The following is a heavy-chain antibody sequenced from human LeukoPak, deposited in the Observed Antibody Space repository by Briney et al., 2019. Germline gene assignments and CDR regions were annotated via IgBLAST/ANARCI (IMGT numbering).Heavy chain of an antibody. J-gene: IGHJ6*04. CDR3: AELGITMIGGV. CDR1: GFNFDDYG. V-gene: IGHV3-48*03. D-gene: IGHD3-10*02. CDR2: ISSSGSTI. Sequence: GGSLRLSCDVSGFNFDDYGMSWVRQAPGKGLEWVSYISSSGSTIYYADSVKGRFTISRDNAKNSLYLQMNSLRAEDTAVYYCAELGITMIGGVWGKGTTVTISS.